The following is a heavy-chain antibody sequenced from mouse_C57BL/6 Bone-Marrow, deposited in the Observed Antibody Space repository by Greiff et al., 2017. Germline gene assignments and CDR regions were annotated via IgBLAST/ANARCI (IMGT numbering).Heavy chain of an antibody. Sequence: EVQLQESGPVLVKPGASVKMSCKASGYTFTDYYMNWVKQSHGKSLEWIGVINPYNGGTSYNQKFKGKATLTVDKSSSTAYMELNSLTSEDSAVYYCARIWTHCDYWGQGTTPTVSS. J-gene: IGHJ2*01. CDR1: GYTFTDYY. V-gene: IGHV1-19*01. CDR2: INPYNGGT. CDR3: ARIWTHCDY.